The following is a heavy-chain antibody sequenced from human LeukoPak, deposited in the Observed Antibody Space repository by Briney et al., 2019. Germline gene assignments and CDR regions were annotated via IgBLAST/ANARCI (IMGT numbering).Heavy chain of an antibody. CDR2: ITASSTYI. CDR1: GFTFTSYA. V-gene: IGHV3-21*01. J-gene: IGHJ4*02. Sequence: PGGSLTLSCRPSGFTFTSYAMNWVRQVPRKGLEWVSSITASSTYIFYAASVKGRFTISRDNAKNSLYLQVNSLRVEDMAVYYCARRYGDFGRDFDHWGQGALVTVS. D-gene: IGHD4-17*01. CDR3: ARRYGDFGRDFDH.